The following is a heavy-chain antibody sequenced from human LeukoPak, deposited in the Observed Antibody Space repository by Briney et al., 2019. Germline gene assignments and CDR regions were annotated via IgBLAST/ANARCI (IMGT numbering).Heavy chain of an antibody. CDR2: IYSSGIT. J-gene: IGHJ4*02. Sequence: PSETLSLTCTVSGGSISGYYWSWIRQPPGKGLEWIGYIYSSGITDYNPSLKSRVTISEDTSKNQFSLRLGSVTAADTALYYCAQHDGSSWAYWRQGTLVTVSP. D-gene: IGHD6-13*01. V-gene: IGHV4-4*09. CDR1: GGSISGYY. CDR3: AQHDGSSWAY.